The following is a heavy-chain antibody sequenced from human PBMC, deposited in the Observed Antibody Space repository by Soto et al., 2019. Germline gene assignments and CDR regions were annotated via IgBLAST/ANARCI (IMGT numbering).Heavy chain of an antibody. D-gene: IGHD4-17*01. CDR3: ARDRGIRPYYCDFSPFDY. V-gene: IGHV3-23*01. CDR2: VSGSGGNT. Sequence: EVQLLDSGGGLVQPGGSLRLSCAASRFTFSNYAMSWVRQAPGKGLEWVSTVSGSGGNTYYADSVRGRFTISRDNSKNTLYLQMNSLRAEDTAVYFCARDRGIRPYYCDFSPFDYWGQGTLVTVSS. CDR1: RFTFSNYA. J-gene: IGHJ4*02.